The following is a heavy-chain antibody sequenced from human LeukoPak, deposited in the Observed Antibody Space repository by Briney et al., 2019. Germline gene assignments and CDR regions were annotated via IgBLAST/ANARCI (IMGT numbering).Heavy chain of an antibody. Sequence: SETLSLTCTVSGGSISSSSYYWGWIRQPPGKGLEWIGSIYYSGSTYYNPSLKSRVTISVDTSKSQFSLKVSSVTAADTAVYYCARRGGRTLDYWGQGTLVTVPS. CDR3: ARRGGRTLDY. V-gene: IGHV4-39*01. CDR2: IYYSGST. D-gene: IGHD2-15*01. CDR1: GGSISSSSYY. J-gene: IGHJ4*02.